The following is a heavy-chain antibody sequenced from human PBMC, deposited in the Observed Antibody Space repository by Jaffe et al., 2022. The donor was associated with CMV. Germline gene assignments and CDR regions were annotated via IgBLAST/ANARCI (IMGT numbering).Heavy chain of an antibody. V-gene: IGHV3-21*01. J-gene: IGHJ5*02. CDR2: ISSSSSYI. CDR3: ARDKYYYDSSGSFDP. Sequence: EVQLVESGGGLVKPGGSLRLSCAASGFTFSSYSMNWVRQAPGKGLEWVSSISSSSSYIYYADSVKGRFTISRDNAKNSLYLQMNSLRAEDTAVYYCARDKYYYDSSGSFDPWGQGTLVTVSS. CDR1: GFTFSSYS. D-gene: IGHD3-22*01.